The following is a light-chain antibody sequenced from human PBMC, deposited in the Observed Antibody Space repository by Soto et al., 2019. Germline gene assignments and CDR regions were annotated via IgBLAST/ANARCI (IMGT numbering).Light chain of an antibody. Sequence: DIVMTQSPDSLAVSLGKRATINCKSSQSILYTSNNRNYLAWYQQKPGQPPKLLIDWASTRESGVPHRFSGSGSETDFTLTISSLEAEDVAVYYCQQYFSTLFPFGQGARLESK. CDR1: QSILYTSNNRNY. V-gene: IGKV4-1*01. J-gene: IGKJ5*01. CDR3: QQYFSTLFP. CDR2: WAS.